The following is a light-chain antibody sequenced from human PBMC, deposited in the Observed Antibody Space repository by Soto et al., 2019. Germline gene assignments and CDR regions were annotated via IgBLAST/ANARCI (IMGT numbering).Light chain of an antibody. CDR2: DVS. Sequence: QSALTQPRSVSGSPGQSVTISCTASGRGVGGFTYVSWYQQHPGKAPKLLIYDVSQRPSGVPDRFSGSKSGYTASLTISGLQAEDEDDYHCCAYAGSYSWVFGGGTKLTVL. CDR1: GRGVGGFTY. J-gene: IGLJ3*02. V-gene: IGLV2-11*01. CDR3: CAYAGSYSWV.